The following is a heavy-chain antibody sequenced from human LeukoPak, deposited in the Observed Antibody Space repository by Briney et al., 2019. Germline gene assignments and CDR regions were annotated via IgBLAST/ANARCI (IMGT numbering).Heavy chain of an antibody. V-gene: IGHV3-74*01. Sequence: PGGSLRLSCAASGFTFSSYWMHWVRQAPGEGLVWVPRINGDGTTISYAGSVKGRFTISRDNAKNTLYLQMNSLRAEDTAIYYCTRRVDAARWYDPWGQGTLVTVSS. CDR1: GFTFSSYW. CDR2: INGDGTTI. J-gene: IGHJ5*02. CDR3: TRRVDAARWYDP. D-gene: IGHD2-8*01.